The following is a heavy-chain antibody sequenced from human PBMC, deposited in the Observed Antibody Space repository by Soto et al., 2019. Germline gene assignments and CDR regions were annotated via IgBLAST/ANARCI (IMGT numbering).Heavy chain of an antibody. J-gene: IGHJ4*02. CDR1: GFTFSSYA. Sequence: GGSLRLSCAASGFTFSSYAMSWVRQAPGKGLEWVSAISGSGGSTYYADSVKGRFTISRDNSKNTLYLQMNSLRAEDTAGYYCANFPRLIWAGYYYDSSGYLVDYWGQGTLVTVSS. CDR3: ANFPRLIWAGYYYDSSGYLVDY. D-gene: IGHD3-22*01. CDR2: ISGSGGST. V-gene: IGHV3-23*01.